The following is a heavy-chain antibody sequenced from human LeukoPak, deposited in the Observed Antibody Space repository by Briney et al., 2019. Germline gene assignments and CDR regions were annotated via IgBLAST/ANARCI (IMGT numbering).Heavy chain of an antibody. CDR2: IRYDGSNK. V-gene: IGHV3-30*02. Sequence: GGSLRLSCAASGFTFSSYGMHWVRQAPGKGLEWVAFIRYDGSNKYYADSVKGRFTISRYNSKNTLYLQMNSLRAEDTAVYYCAKDTNFLHYFDYWGQGTLVTVSS. J-gene: IGHJ4*02. CDR3: AKDTNFLHYFDY. CDR1: GFTFSSYG. D-gene: IGHD2-2*01.